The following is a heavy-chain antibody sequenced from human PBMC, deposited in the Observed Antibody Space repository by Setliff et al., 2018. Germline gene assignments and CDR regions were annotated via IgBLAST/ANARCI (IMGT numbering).Heavy chain of an antibody. D-gene: IGHD3-9*01. CDR1: GFTFSSYE. J-gene: IGHJ4*02. CDR3: AWPDILTGLSDY. V-gene: IGHV3-48*03. Sequence: WGSLRLSCAASGFTFSSYEMNWVRQAPGKGLEWVSYISSSGSTIFYAAAVKGRFTISRDNAKKSLYLHMNSLRAEDTAVYYCAWPDILTGLSDYWGQGTLVTVSS. CDR2: ISSSGSTI.